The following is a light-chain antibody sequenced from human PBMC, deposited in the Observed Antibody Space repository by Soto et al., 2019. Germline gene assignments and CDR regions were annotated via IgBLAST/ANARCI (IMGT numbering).Light chain of an antibody. CDR1: QSLLHSKGYNY. J-gene: IGKJ4*01. CDR2: LGS. CDR3: IPGLEAPST. V-gene: IGKV2-28*01. Sequence: ILMTEAPLTRVDIGGGRATITYRSGQSLLHSKGYNYLDWYLQKPGQSPQLLIYLGSDRASGVPDRFSGSGSAADFILKLSREAGEAAGVYYCIPGLEAPSTFGGGTKVDIK.